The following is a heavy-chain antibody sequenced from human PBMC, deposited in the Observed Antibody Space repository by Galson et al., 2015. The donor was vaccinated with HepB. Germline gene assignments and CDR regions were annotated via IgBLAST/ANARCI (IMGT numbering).Heavy chain of an antibody. CDR1: GGSFSGYY. Sequence: ETLSLTCAVYGGSFSGYYWSWMRQPPGKGLEWIGETDHSGITNYNPSLKSRVTISVDTSKIHLFLNLSSVTAADTAVYYCARSYLWGSYNYFGPWGPGTLVTVSS. D-gene: IGHD2-21*01. J-gene: IGHJ5*02. V-gene: IGHV4-34*01. CDR3: ARSYLWGSYNYFGP. CDR2: TDHSGIT.